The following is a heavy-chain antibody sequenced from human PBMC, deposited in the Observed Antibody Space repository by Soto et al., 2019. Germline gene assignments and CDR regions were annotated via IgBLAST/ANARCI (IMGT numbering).Heavy chain of an antibody. Sequence: TLSLTCTVSGGSISSYYWSWIQQPPGKGLEWIGYIYYSGSTNYNPSLKSRVTISVDTSKNQFSLKLSSVTAADTAVYYCARVRYTNGFDYWGQGTLVTVSS. CDR2: IYYSGST. CDR3: ARVRYTNGFDY. V-gene: IGHV4-59*01. CDR1: GGSISSYY. J-gene: IGHJ4*02. D-gene: IGHD6-25*01.